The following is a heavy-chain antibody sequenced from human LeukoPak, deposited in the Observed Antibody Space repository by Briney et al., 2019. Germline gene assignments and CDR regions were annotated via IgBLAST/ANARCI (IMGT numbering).Heavy chain of an antibody. CDR3: AKGKDSVAGATNDY. CDR1: GFTFSNYW. CDR2: INSDGSST. J-gene: IGHJ4*02. Sequence: GGSLRLSCAASGFTFSNYWMHWVRQAPGKGLVWVSRINSDGSSTSYADSVKGRFTISRDNAKNTLSLQMNSLRAEDTAVYYCAKGKDSVAGATNDYWGQGTLVTVSS. V-gene: IGHV3-74*01. D-gene: IGHD6-19*01.